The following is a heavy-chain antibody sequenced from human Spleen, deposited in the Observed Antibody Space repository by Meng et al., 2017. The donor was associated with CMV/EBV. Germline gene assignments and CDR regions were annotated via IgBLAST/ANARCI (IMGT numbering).Heavy chain of an antibody. CDR3: ARGVVVSGASDWFDP. V-gene: IGHV4-59*01. Sequence: SETLSLTCTVSGGSISSYYWSWIRQPPGKGLEWIGYISYSGSTNYNPSLKSRVTLSVDTSKNQFSLKLSSVTAADTAVYYCARGVVVSGASDWFDPWGQGTLVTVSS. J-gene: IGHJ5*02. D-gene: IGHD2-2*01. CDR1: GGSISSYY. CDR2: ISYSGST.